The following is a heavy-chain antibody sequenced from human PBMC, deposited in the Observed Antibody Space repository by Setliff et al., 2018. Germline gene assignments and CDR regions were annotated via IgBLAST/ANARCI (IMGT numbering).Heavy chain of an antibody. CDR2: IHHSGST. CDR3: ARFLNPRDGYQNSPGFDF. D-gene: IGHD5-12*01. J-gene: IGHJ4*02. CDR1: GGSISSRSYY. V-gene: IGHV4-61*01. Sequence: PSETLSLTCTVSGGSISSRSYYWSWIRQPPEKGLEWIAYIHHSGSTKQNPSLKSRVTISVDTHKNQFSLKMSSMTAADTAVYHCARFLNPRDGYQNSPGFDFWGQGTLVTVSS.